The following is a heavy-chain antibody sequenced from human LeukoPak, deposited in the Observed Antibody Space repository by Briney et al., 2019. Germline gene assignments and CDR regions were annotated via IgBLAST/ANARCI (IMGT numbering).Heavy chain of an antibody. CDR1: GFNVSNHY. D-gene: IGHD3-10*01. CDR2: IYSGGNA. J-gene: IGHJ2*01. Sequence: GGSLRLSCGASGFNVSNHYMSWVRQAPGKGLEWVSIIYSGGNAHHADSVKGRFNPSRDESNNTLYLHMNSLRAEDTAVYFCARDQAYYGSGSYSWYFDLWGRGTLVTVSS. CDR3: ARDQAYYGSGSYSWYFDL. V-gene: IGHV3-66*01.